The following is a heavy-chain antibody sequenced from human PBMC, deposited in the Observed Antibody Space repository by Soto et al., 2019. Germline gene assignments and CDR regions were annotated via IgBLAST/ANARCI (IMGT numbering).Heavy chain of an antibody. Sequence: PGGSLRLSCVTSGFTFSNYGFHWVRQAPGKGLEWVAVIWYDGSITYYADSAKGRFTISRDQSKNTLYLQMNSLRAEDTAVYSCARDLGTTNYYFDYWGQGTLVTVSS. V-gene: IGHV3-33*01. CDR2: IWYDGSIT. D-gene: IGHD1-26*01. J-gene: IGHJ4*02. CDR3: ARDLGTTNYYFDY. CDR1: GFTFSNYG.